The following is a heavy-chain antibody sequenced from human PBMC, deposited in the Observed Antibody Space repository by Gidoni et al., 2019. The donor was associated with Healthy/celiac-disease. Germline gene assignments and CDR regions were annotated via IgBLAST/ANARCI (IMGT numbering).Heavy chain of an antibody. Sequence: EVQLLESGGGLVQPGGSLRLSCAASGFTFGCYAMRWVRQAPGKGLEWVSAISGSGGSTYYADSVKGRFTISRDNSKNTLYLQMNSLRAEDTAVYYCAKDIAAAGYVYYGMDVWGQGTTVTVSS. CDR1: GFTFGCYA. CDR3: AKDIAAAGYVYYGMDV. V-gene: IGHV3-23*01. CDR2: ISGSGGST. J-gene: IGHJ6*02. D-gene: IGHD6-13*01.